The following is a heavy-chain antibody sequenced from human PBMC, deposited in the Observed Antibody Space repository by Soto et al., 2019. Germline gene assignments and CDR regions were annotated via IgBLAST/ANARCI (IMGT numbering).Heavy chain of an antibody. Sequence: QVQLVQSGAEIKKPASSVKVSCKASGGSDVFNNYPVSWVRQAPGQGLEWMGAIITMFNTADYAQRFLGRVTITADEFTRTVYMELTSQTSDDTSVYYCARHYPTAVSGAGRFDTWGQGTLVTVSS. V-gene: IGHV1-69*01. D-gene: IGHD6-19*01. CDR2: IITMFNTA. CDR1: GGSDVFNNYP. CDR3: ARHYPTAVSGAGRFDT. J-gene: IGHJ5*02.